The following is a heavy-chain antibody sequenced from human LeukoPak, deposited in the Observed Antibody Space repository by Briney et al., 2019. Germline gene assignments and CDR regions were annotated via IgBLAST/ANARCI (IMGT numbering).Heavy chain of an antibody. Sequence: GESLKISCKGSGYSFTSYWIGWVGQLPGKGLEGMGIIYPGGSDTRYSPSFQGQVTISADKSISTAYLQWSSLKASDTAMYYCARRLAARHADYWGQGTLVTVSS. D-gene: IGHD6-6*01. CDR3: ARRLAARHADY. V-gene: IGHV5-51*01. CDR2: IYPGGSDT. J-gene: IGHJ4*02. CDR1: GYSFTSYW.